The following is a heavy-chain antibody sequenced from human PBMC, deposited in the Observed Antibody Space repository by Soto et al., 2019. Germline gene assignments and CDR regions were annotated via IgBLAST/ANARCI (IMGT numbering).Heavy chain of an antibody. CDR1: AYTVRNYW. J-gene: IGHJ6*02. V-gene: IGHV3-74*01. D-gene: IGHD2-2*01. CDR2: IYSDGSIT. Sequence: PGGTLRLAWRASAYTVRNYWMHWVRQVPGKGLVWVSHIYSDGSITAYADSVKGRFTISRDNAKNTLYLQINSLRDEDTAVYYSSSDCGKGYAMDGWGHASTVTGCS. CDR3: SSDCGKGYAMDG.